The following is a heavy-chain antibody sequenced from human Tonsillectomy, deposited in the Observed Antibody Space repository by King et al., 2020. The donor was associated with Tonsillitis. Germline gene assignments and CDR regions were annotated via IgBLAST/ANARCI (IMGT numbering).Heavy chain of an antibody. CDR1: GYMSFGHY. J-gene: IGHJ4*02. D-gene: IGHD3-16*02. Sequence: QLVQSGAEVKKPGASVNVSCKTSGYMSFGHYMHWVRQSPRQGLEWMGWINPNSAATDYAEKFLGRVAMTADTSSSTFYMDLTELTSDDTAVYFCARGSLSHRPFRPFDYWGQGTLVTVSS. CDR3: ARGSLSHRPFRPFDY. CDR2: INPNSAAT. V-gene: IGHV1-2*02.